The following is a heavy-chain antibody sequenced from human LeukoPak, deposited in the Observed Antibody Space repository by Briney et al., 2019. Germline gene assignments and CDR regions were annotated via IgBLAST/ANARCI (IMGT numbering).Heavy chain of an antibody. CDR1: GFTFSSYG. Sequence: GRSLRLSCAASGFTFSSYGMHWVRQAPGKGLEWVAVIWYDGSNKYYTDSVKGRFTISRDNSKNTLYLQMTSMRAADTAVYYCARDRASAVPTFFDYWGQGTLVTVYS. J-gene: IGHJ4*02. CDR2: IWYDGSNK. V-gene: IGHV3-33*01. D-gene: IGHD4-17*01. CDR3: ARDRASAVPTFFDY.